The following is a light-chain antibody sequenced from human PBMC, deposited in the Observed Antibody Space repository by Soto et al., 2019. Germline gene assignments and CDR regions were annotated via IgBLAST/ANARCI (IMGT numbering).Light chain of an antibody. J-gene: IGKJ2*01. V-gene: IGKV3-15*01. Sequence: EIVMTQSPATLSVSPGERATLSCRASQSISSNLAWYHQKPGQAPRLLIYGASTRATGTPARFSGSGSGTEFTLTISSLQSEDCAVYYCQQYNKWPQTFGQGTNLEIK. CDR2: GAS. CDR3: QQYNKWPQT. CDR1: QSISSN.